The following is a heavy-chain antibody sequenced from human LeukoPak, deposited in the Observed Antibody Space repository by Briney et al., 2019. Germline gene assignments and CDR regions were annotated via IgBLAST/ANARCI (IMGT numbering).Heavy chain of an antibody. CDR3: ARDLSGSYSLDY. CDR1: GGSISSSSYY. V-gene: IGHV4-39*07. CDR2: IYHSGST. Sequence: SETLSLTCTVSGGSISSSSYYWGWIRQPPGKGLEWIGSIYHSGSTYYNPSLKSRVTISVDTSKNQFSLKLSSVTAADTAVYYCARDLSGSYSLDYWGQGTLVTVSS. D-gene: IGHD1-26*01. J-gene: IGHJ4*02.